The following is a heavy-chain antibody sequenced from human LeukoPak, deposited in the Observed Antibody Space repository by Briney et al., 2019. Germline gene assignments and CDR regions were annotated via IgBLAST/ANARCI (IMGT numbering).Heavy chain of an antibody. CDR3: ARWRYRYGRYFDY. CDR1: GFTFSSYS. Sequence: GGSLRLSCAASGFTFSSYSMNWVRQAPGKGLEWVSYISSSSSTIYYADSVKGRFTISRDNAKNSLYLQMNSLRAEDTAVYYCARWRYRYGRYFDYWGQGTLVTVSS. J-gene: IGHJ4*02. V-gene: IGHV3-48*01. D-gene: IGHD5-18*01. CDR2: ISSSSSTI.